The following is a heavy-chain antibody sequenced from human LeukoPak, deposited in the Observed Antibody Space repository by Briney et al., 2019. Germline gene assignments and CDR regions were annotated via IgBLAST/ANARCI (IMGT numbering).Heavy chain of an antibody. Sequence: GGSLRLSCAASGFTFSSYAMSWVRQAPGKGLEWVSAISGSGGSTYYADSVKGRFTISRDNSKNTLYLQMNSLRAEDTAVYYCAKGYYYDSSGYYYPFDYWGQGTLVTVSS. V-gene: IGHV3-23*01. CDR2: ISGSGGST. D-gene: IGHD3-22*01. CDR3: AKGYYYDSSGYYYPFDY. J-gene: IGHJ4*02. CDR1: GFTFSSYA.